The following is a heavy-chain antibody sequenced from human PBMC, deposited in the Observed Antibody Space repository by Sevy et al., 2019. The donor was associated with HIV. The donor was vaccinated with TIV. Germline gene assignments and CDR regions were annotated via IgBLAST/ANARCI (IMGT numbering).Heavy chain of an antibody. J-gene: IGHJ6*02. V-gene: IGHV3-64D*09. D-gene: IGHD3-3*01. CDR3: VKDSIFYDSSSGYRPFYYYGMDV. CDR2: ISSSGSGT. CDR1: GFTFSGSA. Sequence: GGSLRLSCSASGFTFSGSALHWARQAPGKGLEYVSVISSSGSGTYYAESVKGRFTISRDNSKNTLYLQMRSLRTEDTAVYYCVKDSIFYDSSSGYRPFYYYGMDVWGQGTSVTVSS.